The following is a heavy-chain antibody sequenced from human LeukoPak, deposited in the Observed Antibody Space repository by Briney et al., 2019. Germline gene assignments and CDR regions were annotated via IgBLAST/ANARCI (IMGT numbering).Heavy chain of an antibody. D-gene: IGHD3-22*01. J-gene: IGHJ4*02. CDR3: ARGLGSFPLVVIGY. Sequence: ASVKVSCKASGGTFSSYAISWVRQAPGQGLEWMGWMNPNNSNTGYAQNFQGRLTMTRDTSISTAYMELSGLRSEDTAVYYCARGLGSFPLVVIGYWGQGTLVTVSS. CDR2: MNPNNSNT. V-gene: IGHV1-8*02. CDR1: GGTFSSYA.